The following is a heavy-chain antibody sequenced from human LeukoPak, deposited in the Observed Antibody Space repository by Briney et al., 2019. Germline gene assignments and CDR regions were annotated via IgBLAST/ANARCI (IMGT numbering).Heavy chain of an antibody. CDR2: IFYRGNT. D-gene: IGHD5-18*01. V-gene: IGHV4-59*01. J-gene: IGHJ4*02. CDR3: TRGGYNYDSPPGDPFDY. Sequence: SETLSLTCTVSGGFISSYYWSWIRQPPAKGLEWFGYIFYRGNTNYNPSLKSRVTISVAISKNQFSLKLSSVTAADTAVYYCTRGGYNYDSPPGDPFDYWGQGTLVTVSS. CDR1: GGFISSYY.